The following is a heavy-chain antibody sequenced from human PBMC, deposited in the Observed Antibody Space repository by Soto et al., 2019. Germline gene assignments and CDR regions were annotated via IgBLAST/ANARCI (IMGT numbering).Heavy chain of an antibody. Sequence: GGSLRLSCAASGFTFSSYAMSWVRQAPGKGLEWVSAISGSGGSTYYADSVKGRFTISRDNSKNTLYLQMNSLRAEDTAVYYCAKDLLWAVVVPGDAFDIWGQGTMVTVSS. V-gene: IGHV3-23*01. CDR3: AKDLLWAVVVPGDAFDI. CDR1: GFTFSSYA. D-gene: IGHD2-2*01. J-gene: IGHJ3*02. CDR2: ISGSGGST.